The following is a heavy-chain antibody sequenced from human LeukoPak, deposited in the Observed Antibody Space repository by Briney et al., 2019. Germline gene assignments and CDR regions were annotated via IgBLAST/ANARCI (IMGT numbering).Heavy chain of an antibody. CDR3: ARSGYSGYDLPFDI. CDR2: MNPNSGNT. CDR1: GYTFTSYD. V-gene: IGHV1-8*01. D-gene: IGHD5-12*01. J-gene: IGHJ3*02. Sequence: ASVKVSCKASGYTFTSYDINWVRQATGQGLEWMGWMNPNSGNTGYAQKFQGRVTMTRDTSISTAYMELSRLRSDDAAVYYCARSGYSGYDLPFDIWGQGTMVTVSS.